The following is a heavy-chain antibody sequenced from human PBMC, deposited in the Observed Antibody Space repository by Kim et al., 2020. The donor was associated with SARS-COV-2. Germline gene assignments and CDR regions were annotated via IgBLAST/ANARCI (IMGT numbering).Heavy chain of an antibody. D-gene: IGHD3-10*01. CDR1: GGSFSGYY. V-gene: IGHV4-34*01. Sequence: SETLSLTCAVYGGSFSGYYWSWIRQPPGKGLEWIGEINHSGSTNYNPSLKSRVTISVDTSKNQFSLKLSSVTAADTAVYYCARRDSSDYDAFDIWGQGTMVTVSS. CDR2: INHSGST. CDR3: ARRDSSDYDAFDI. J-gene: IGHJ3*02.